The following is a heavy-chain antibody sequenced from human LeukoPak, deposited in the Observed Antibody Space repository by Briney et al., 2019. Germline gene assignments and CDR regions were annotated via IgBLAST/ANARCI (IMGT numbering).Heavy chain of an antibody. Sequence: ASVKVFYKASGYTFTSYGISWVRQAPGQGLEWMGWISAYNGNTNYAQKLQGRVTMTTDTSTSTAYMELRSLRSDDTAVYYCAREWHYYDSSGYTNWFDPWGQGTLVTVSS. CDR3: AREWHYYDSSGYTNWFDP. CDR2: ISAYNGNT. D-gene: IGHD3-22*01. J-gene: IGHJ5*02. CDR1: GYTFTSYG. V-gene: IGHV1-18*01.